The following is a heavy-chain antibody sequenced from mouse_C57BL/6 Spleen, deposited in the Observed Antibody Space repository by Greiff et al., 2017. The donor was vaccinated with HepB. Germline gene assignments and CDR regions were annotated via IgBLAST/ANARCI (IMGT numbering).Heavy chain of an antibody. CDR2: IDPETGGT. CDR3: TRQDRAQAT. V-gene: IGHV1-15*01. Sequence: VQLQQSGAELVRPGASVTLSCKASGYTFTDYEMYWVQQTPVHGLEWIGAIDPETGGTAYNQKFKGKAILTADKSSSTAYMELRSLTSEDSAVYYCTRQDRAQATWGQGTLVTVSS. J-gene: IGHJ3*01. CDR1: GYTFTDYE. D-gene: IGHD3-2*02.